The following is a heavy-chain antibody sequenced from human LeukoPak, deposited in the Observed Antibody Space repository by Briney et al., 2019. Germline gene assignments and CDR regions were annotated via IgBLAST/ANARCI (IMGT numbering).Heavy chain of an antibody. CDR2: IYPGDSDT. CDR1: GYSFTSYW. D-gene: IGHD2-15*01. Sequence: GESLKISCKGSGYSFTSYWIGWVRQMPGKGLEWMGIIYPGDSDTRYSPSFQGQVTISADKSISTAYLQWSSLKASDTAMYYCARHASYCSGGSCYSYFDYWGQGTLVTVSS. J-gene: IGHJ4*02. V-gene: IGHV5-51*01. CDR3: ARHASYCSGGSCYSYFDY.